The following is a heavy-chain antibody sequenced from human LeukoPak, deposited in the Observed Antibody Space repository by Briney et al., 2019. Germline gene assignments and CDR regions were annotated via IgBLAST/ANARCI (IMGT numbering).Heavy chain of an antibody. CDR1: GYSFTSYW. CDR3: ARPHSGYALDAFDI. J-gene: IGHJ3*02. V-gene: IGHV5-51*01. Sequence: GESLKISCKGSGYSFTSYWIGWVRQMPGKGLEWMGIIYPDDSDTTYNPSFQGQVIISADKSISTAYLQWSSLKASDTAMYYCARPHSGYALDAFDIWGQGTMVTVSS. CDR2: IYPDDSDT. D-gene: IGHD5-12*01.